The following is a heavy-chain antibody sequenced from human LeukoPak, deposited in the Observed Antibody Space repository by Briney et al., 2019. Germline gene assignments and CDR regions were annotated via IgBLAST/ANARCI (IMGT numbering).Heavy chain of an antibody. V-gene: IGHV3-66*02. CDR2: IYSGGST. J-gene: IGHJ4*02. D-gene: IGHD6-13*01. CDR1: GITVSRNY. Sequence: GGSLRLSCAASGITVSRNYMSWVRQAPGKGLEWVSVIYSGGSTYYADSVKGRFTISRDNSKNTLYLQMNSLRAEDTAVYYCAREGRGSNRSWYYDYWGQGTLVTVSS. CDR3: AREGRGSNRSWYYDY.